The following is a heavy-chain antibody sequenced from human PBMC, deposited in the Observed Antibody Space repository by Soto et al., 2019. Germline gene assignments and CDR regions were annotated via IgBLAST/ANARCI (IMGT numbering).Heavy chain of an antibody. CDR3: AKDLFWSSGPGYYYYGMDV. CDR1: GFTFSSYG. D-gene: IGHD6-19*01. J-gene: IGHJ6*02. Sequence: PGGSLRLSCAASGFTFSSYGMHWGRQAPGKGLEWVAVISYDGSNKYYADSVKGRFTISRDNSKNTLYLQMNSLRAEDTAVYYCAKDLFWSSGPGYYYYGMDVWGQGTTVTVSS. V-gene: IGHV3-30*18. CDR2: ISYDGSNK.